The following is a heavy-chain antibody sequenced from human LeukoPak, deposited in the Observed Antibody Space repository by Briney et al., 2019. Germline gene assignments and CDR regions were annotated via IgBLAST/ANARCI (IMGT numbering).Heavy chain of an antibody. D-gene: IGHD6-6*01. CDR1: GVSISSGGYY. J-gene: IGHJ4*02. CDR2: IYYSGST. CDR3: AKRSSSYYFDY. V-gene: IGHV4-31*03. Sequence: SETLSLTCTVSGVSISSGGYYWRWLRQHPGKGLEWIGYIYYSGSTYYNPSLKSRVTISVDTSKNQFSLKLSSVTAADTAVYYCAKRSSSYYFDYWGQGTLVTVSS.